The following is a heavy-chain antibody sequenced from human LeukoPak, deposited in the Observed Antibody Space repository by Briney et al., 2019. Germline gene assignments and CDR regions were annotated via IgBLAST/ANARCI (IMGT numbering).Heavy chain of an antibody. CDR3: ARQKWLVPLIDY. J-gene: IGHJ4*02. Sequence: PSETLSLTCAVYGGSFSGYYWSWIRQPPGKGLEWIGSIYYSGSTYYNPSLKSRVTISVDTSKNQFSLKLSSVTAAGTAVYYCARQKWLVPLIDYWGQETLVTVSS. D-gene: IGHD6-19*01. CDR2: IYYSGST. CDR1: GGSFSGYY. V-gene: IGHV4-34*01.